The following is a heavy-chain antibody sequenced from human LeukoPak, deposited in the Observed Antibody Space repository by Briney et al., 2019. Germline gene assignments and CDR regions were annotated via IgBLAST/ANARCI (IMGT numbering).Heavy chain of an antibody. V-gene: IGHV1-69*13. CDR2: IIPIFGTA. D-gene: IGHD3-10*01. CDR1: GGTFSSYA. Sequence: GASVKVSCKASGGTFSSYAISWVRQAPGQGLEWMGGIIPIFGTANYAQKFQGRVTITADESTSTAYMELSSLRSEDTAMYYCAREDGCLYYFDYWGQGTLVTVSS. CDR3: AREDGCLYYFDY. J-gene: IGHJ4*02.